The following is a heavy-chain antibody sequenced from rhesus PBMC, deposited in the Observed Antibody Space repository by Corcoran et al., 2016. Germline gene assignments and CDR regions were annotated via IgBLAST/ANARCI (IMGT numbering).Heavy chain of an antibody. CDR3: VRGESCSAGGCYANRFDV. Sequence: EVRLVESGGGLVQPGGSLRLSCAASGFTFSDFYMNWVRQAPGKGPGEVGFSRKKTKGGTAECAASVKGRFTISRDDSKSIASLQMNSLKTGDTAVYHCVRGESCSAGGCYANRFDVWGAGVLVTVSS. CDR2: SRKKTKGGTA. D-gene: IGHD2-21*01. CDR1: GFTFSDFY. J-gene: IGHJ5-1*01. V-gene: IGHV3-116*02.